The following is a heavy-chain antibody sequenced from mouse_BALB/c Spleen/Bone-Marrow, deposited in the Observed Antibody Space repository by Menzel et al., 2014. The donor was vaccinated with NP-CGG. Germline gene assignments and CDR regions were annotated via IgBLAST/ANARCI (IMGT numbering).Heavy chain of an antibody. Sequence: QVQLQQSGAELVRPGSSVKISCKASGYAFSSYWVTWVKQRPGQGLEWIGQIYPGDGDTNYNGKFKDKVTLTADKSSSAAYIQLSGLTSEDAAVYFCAKVTTGFAYWGEGTLVTVSA. CDR1: GYAFSSYW. D-gene: IGHD2-2*01. CDR3: AKVTTGFAY. V-gene: IGHV1-80*01. CDR2: IYPGDGDT. J-gene: IGHJ3*01.